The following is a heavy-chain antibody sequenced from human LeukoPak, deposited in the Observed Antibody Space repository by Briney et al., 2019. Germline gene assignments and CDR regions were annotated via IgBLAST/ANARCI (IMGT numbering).Heavy chain of an antibody. CDR2: IYYSGST. D-gene: IGHD2-2*01. V-gene: IGHV4-59*12. CDR3: ARGGYCSSTSCFFYYYYYYVDV. Sequence: PSETLSLTCTVSGGSISSYYWSWIRQPPGKGLEWIGYIYYSGSTNYNPSLKSRVTISVDTSKNQFSLKLSSVTAADTAVYYCARGGYCSSTSCFFYYYYYYVDVWGKGTTVTVSS. CDR1: GGSISSYY. J-gene: IGHJ6*03.